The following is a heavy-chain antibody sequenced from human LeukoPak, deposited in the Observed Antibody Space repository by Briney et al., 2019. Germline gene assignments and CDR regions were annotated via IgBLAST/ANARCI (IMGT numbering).Heavy chain of an antibody. Sequence: SQTLSLTCAISGDSVSSYSAAWGWIRQFPSRGLEWLGRTYYRSKWYNDYAVSVKSRITINPDTSKNQFSLQLTSVTPEDTAVYYCARSGGHDAFDIWGQGTMVTVSS. D-gene: IGHD4-23*01. V-gene: IGHV6-1*01. J-gene: IGHJ3*02. CDR1: GDSVSSYSAA. CDR3: ARSGGHDAFDI. CDR2: TYYRSKWYN.